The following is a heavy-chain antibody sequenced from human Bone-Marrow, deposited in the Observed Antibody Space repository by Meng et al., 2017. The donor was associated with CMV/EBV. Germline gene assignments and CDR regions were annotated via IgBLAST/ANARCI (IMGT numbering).Heavy chain of an antibody. J-gene: IGHJ6*01. V-gene: IGHV1-69*05. D-gene: IGHD6-6*01. CDR1: GGTFSSYA. Sequence: SVKVSCKASGGTFSSYAISWVRQAPGQGLEWMGGIIPIFGTANYAQKFQGRVTITTDESTSTAYMELNRLTSEDTAVYYCAGGSGSRLYGNSSGYYYYGLDVWGQGNTVNVDS. CDR3: AGGSGSRLYGNSSGYYYYGLDV. CDR2: IIPIFGTA.